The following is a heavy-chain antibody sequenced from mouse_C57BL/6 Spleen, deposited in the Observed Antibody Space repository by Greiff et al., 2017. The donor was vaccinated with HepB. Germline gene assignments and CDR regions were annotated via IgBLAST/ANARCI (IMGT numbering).Heavy chain of an antibody. Sequence: QVQLQQPGAELVRPGSSVKLSCKASGYTFTSYWMHWVKQRPIQGLEWIGNIDPSDSETHYNQKFKDKATLTVDKSSSTAYMQLSSLTSEDSAVYYCAREGYYYGSSYGDYWGQGTTLTVSS. CDR1: GYTFTSYW. J-gene: IGHJ2*01. V-gene: IGHV1-52*01. CDR3: AREGYYYGSSYGDY. CDR2: IDPSDSET. D-gene: IGHD1-1*01.